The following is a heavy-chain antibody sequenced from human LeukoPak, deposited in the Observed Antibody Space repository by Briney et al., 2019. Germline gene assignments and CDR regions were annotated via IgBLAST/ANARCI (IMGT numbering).Heavy chain of an antibody. J-gene: IGHJ4*02. CDR2: INADGSDK. CDR1: GFPFQSYW. D-gene: IGHD2-8*02. CDR3: MPGRGY. Sequence: RGSLRLSCTASGFPFQSYWMNWVRQAPGKGLELVANINADGSDKYFMDSVKGRFSISRDNANNRLYLQMTSLRAEDTAVYYCMPGRGYWGQGTLVAVSS. V-gene: IGHV3-7*01.